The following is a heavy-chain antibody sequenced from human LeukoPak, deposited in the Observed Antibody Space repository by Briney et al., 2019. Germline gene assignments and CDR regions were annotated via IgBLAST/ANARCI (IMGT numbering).Heavy chain of an antibody. D-gene: IGHD6-19*01. CDR2: INPSGGST. V-gene: IGHV1-46*01. J-gene: IGHJ4*02. CDR1: GDTLTELS. Sequence: ASVKVSCKVSGDTLTELSMHWVRQAPGQGLEWMGIINPSGGSTSYAQKFQGRVTMTRDTSTSTVYMELSSLRSEDTAVYYCARPLGGSSGRYDYWGQGTLVTVSS. CDR3: ARPLGGSSGRYDY.